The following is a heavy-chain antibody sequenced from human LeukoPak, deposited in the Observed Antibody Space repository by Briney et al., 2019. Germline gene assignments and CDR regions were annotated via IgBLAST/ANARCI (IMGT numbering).Heavy chain of an antibody. CDR3: AKLADDAAMENNDY. CDR1: GFTFSSYW. J-gene: IGHJ4*02. Sequence: GGSLRLSCAASGFTFSSYWMHWVRQAPGKGLVWVSRINSDGSSTSYADSVKGRFTISRDNAKNTLYLQMNSLRAEDTAVYYCAKLADDAAMENNDYWGQGTLVTVSS. D-gene: IGHD5-18*01. V-gene: IGHV3-74*01. CDR2: INSDGSST.